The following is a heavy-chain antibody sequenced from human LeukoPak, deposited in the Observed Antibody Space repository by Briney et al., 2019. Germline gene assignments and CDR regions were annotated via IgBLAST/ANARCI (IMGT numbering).Heavy chain of an antibody. J-gene: IGHJ4*02. CDR1: GGSFSGYY. Sequence: KPSETLSLTCAVYGGSFSGYYWSWLRQPPGKGLEWVGEINHSGSTNYNPSLKSRVTISVDTSKNQFSLKLSSVTAADTAVYYCARSHSVTYYYGSGSYQGDYWGQGTLVTVSS. V-gene: IGHV4-34*01. CDR3: ARSHSVTYYYGSGSYQGDY. CDR2: INHSGST. D-gene: IGHD3-10*01.